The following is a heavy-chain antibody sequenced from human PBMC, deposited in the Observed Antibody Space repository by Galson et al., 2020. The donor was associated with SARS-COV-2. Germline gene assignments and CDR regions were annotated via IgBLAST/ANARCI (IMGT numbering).Heavy chain of an antibody. Sequence: GGSLRLSCAASGFTFSSYAMSWVRQAPGKGLEWVSAISGSGGSTYYADSVKGRFTISRDNSKNTLYLQMNSLRAEDMAVYYCAKDLVFIVPAVNDAFDIWGQGTMVTVSS. D-gene: IGHD2-2*01. CDR1: GFTFSSYA. J-gene: IGHJ3*02. V-gene: IGHV3-23*01. CDR3: AKDLVFIVPAVNDAFDI. CDR2: ISGSGGST.